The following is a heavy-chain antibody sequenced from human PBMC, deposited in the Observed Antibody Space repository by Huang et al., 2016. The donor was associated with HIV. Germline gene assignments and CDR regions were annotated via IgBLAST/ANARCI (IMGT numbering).Heavy chain of an antibody. CDR3: AHIGDIFAAYSPEYFDY. V-gene: IGHV2-5*02. CDR2: IYWDDDK. CDR1: GFLLNTSGVG. Sequence: QITLKESGPTLVKPTQTLTLACTFSGFLLNTSGVGVAWIRQPPGKALEGLALIYWDDDKRYRPSLKSRLTISKDPSNNQVVLTMTNMDPVDTASYFCAHIGDIFAAYSPEYFDYWGQGALVTVSS. D-gene: IGHD2-15*01. J-gene: IGHJ4*02.